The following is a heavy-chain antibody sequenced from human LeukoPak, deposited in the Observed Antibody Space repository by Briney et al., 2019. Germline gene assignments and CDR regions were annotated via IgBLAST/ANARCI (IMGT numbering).Heavy chain of an antibody. Sequence: ASVKVSCKASGYTFTGYYMHWVRQAPGQGLEWMGWINPNSGGTNYAQKFQGRVTMTRDTSISTAYMELSRLRSDDTAVYYCARDLISSWYNLDAFDIWAKGQWSPSPQ. J-gene: IGHJ3*02. D-gene: IGHD6-13*01. V-gene: IGHV1-2*02. CDR2: INPNSGGT. CDR1: GYTFTGYY. CDR3: ARDLISSWYNLDAFDI.